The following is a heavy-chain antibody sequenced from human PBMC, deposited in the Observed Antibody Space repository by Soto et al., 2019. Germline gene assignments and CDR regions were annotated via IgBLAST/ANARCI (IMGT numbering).Heavy chain of an antibody. CDR3: AREKTSYGMDV. V-gene: IGHV1-8*01. Sequence: QVQLVQSGAEVKKPGASVKVSCKASGYTFTSYDINWVRQATGQGLEWMGWMNPNSGNTGHAQKFQGRVTMTRNTSISTAYMEMSSLRPEDTAVYDCAREKTSYGMDVWGQGTTVTVSS. CDR2: MNPNSGNT. J-gene: IGHJ6*02. CDR1: GYTFTSYD.